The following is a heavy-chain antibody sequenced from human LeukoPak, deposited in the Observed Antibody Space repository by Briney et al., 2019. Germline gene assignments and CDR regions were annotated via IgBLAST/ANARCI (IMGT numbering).Heavy chain of an antibody. CDR1: GFTFSSYV. V-gene: IGHV3-30*04. CDR3: AKFEAYGDYATGDY. CDR2: ISHDGSNE. J-gene: IGHJ4*02. D-gene: IGHD4-17*01. Sequence: GGSLRLSCAASGFTFSSYVMHWVRQAPGKGLEWVAIISHDGSNEYYADSVKGRFTISRDNSKNTLYLQMNSLRAEDTAVYYCAKFEAYGDYATGDYWGQGTLVTVSS.